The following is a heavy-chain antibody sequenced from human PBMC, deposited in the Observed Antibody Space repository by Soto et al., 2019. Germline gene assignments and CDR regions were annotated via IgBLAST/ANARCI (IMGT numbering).Heavy chain of an antibody. CDR3: AREGVDYYYYMDV. D-gene: IGHD2-8*01. V-gene: IGHV4-4*02. J-gene: IGHJ6*03. CDR1: GGSISSSNW. Sequence: SETLSLTCAVSGGSISSSNWWSWVRQPPGKGLEWIGEIYHSGSTNYNPSLKSRVTISVDKSKNQFSLKLSSVTAADTVVYYCAREGVDYYYYMDVWGKGTTVTVSS. CDR2: IYHSGST.